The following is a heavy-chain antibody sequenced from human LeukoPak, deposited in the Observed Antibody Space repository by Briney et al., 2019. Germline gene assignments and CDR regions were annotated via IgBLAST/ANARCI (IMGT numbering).Heavy chain of an antibody. Sequence: GGSLRLSCAASGFIFSISDMHWVRQAPGKGLQWVAFISYDGSKKHCADSVQGRCTISRDNSKNTLSLQLNSLRPDDTAVFYCSQGLLSWGQGTLVTVSS. V-gene: IGHV3-30*02. CDR3: SQGLLS. J-gene: IGHJ5*02. CDR2: ISYDGSKK. CDR1: GFIFSISD.